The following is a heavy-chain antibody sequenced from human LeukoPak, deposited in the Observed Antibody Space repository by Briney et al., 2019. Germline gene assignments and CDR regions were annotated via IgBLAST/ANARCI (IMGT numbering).Heavy chain of an antibody. D-gene: IGHD3-22*01. J-gene: IGHJ2*01. CDR2: LYYGGST. CDR1: GGSISSYY. Sequence: PSETLSLTCTVSGGSISSYYWSWIRQPPGKGLEWIGYLYYGGSTNYNTSLKSRVTISVDTSKNEFSLKLSSVTAADTAVYLCARNLDYYQSSGYYSGNRYFDLWGRGTLVTVSS. V-gene: IGHV4-59*01. CDR3: ARNLDYYQSSGYYSGNRYFDL.